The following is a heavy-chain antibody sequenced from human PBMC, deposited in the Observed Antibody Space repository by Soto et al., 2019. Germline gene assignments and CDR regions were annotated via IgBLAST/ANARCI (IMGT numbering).Heavy chain of an antibody. CDR3: AHAIVGALYNWFDP. CDR2: INPNSGGT. D-gene: IGHD1-26*01. J-gene: IGHJ5*02. Sequence: VASVKVSCKASGYTFTGYYMHWVRQAPGQGLEWMGWINPNSGGTNYAQKFQGGVTMTRDTSISTAYMELSRLRSDDTAVYYCAHAIVGALYNWFDPWGQGTLVTVSS. V-gene: IGHV1-2*02. CDR1: GYTFTGYY.